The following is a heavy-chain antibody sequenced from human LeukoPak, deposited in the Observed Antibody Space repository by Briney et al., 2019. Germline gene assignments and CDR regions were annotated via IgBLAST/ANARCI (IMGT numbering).Heavy chain of an antibody. Sequence: ASVKVSCKASGYTFTGYYMHWVRQAPGQGLEWMGWINPNSGGTNYPQKSQGRVTMTRDTSISTAYMELGRLRSDDTAVYYCARDVRLGYCSSTSCDTGGYYMDVWGKGTTVTVSS. CDR3: ARDVRLGYCSSTSCDTGGYYMDV. CDR2: INPNSGGT. CDR1: GYTFTGYY. V-gene: IGHV1-2*02. J-gene: IGHJ6*03. D-gene: IGHD2-2*02.